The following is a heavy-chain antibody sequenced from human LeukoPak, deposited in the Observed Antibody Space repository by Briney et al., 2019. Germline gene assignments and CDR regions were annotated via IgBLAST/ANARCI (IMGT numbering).Heavy chain of an antibody. D-gene: IGHD2-8*02. Sequence: SETLSLTCTVSGYSISSGYYWGWIRQPPGKGLEWIGSIYHSGSTYYNPSLKSRVTISVDTSKNQFSLKLTSVTAADTAMYYCARVPLYWQDPFDLWGQGTLVTVSS. CDR2: IYHSGST. J-gene: IGHJ5*02. CDR1: GYSISSGYY. CDR3: ARVPLYWQDPFDL. V-gene: IGHV4-38-2*02.